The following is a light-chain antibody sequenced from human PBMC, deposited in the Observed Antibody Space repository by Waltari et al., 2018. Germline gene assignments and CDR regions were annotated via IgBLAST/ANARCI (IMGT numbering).Light chain of an antibody. CDR2: YDS. V-gene: IGLV3-21*04. Sequence: SYVVTQSPSVSVAPGETARITCGGDNIGSKSVHWYQQRPGQAPVLVISYDSDRPSGIPGPFSGSNSGNTATLTISWVEADDEADYYCLVWHSTTDHHGVFGGGTKLTVL. CDR1: NIGSKS. CDR3: LVWHSTTDHHGV. J-gene: IGLJ2*01.